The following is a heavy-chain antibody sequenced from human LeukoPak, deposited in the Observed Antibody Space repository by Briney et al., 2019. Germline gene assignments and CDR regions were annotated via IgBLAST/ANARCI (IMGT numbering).Heavy chain of an antibody. Sequence: PGGSLRLSCAASGSTLNDYGMNWVRQAPGKGLAGVSFLSSSGSAVYYADSVKGRFTISRDNAKNSLYLEMNSLRAEDTAVYYCARDRSGWYYFDYWGQGTLVTVSS. CDR3: ARDRSGWYYFDY. CDR1: GSTLNDYG. D-gene: IGHD6-19*01. J-gene: IGHJ4*02. CDR2: LSSSGSAV. V-gene: IGHV3-48*03.